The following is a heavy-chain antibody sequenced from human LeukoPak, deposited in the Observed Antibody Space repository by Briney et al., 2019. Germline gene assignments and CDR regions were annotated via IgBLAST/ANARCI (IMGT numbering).Heavy chain of an antibody. CDR2: ISGSGGST. Sequence: SGGSLRLSCAASGFTFSNYAMSWVRQAPGKGLEWVSAISGSGGSTYYADSVKGRFTISRDNSKNTLFLQINSLRVEDTAIYYCAKSTRDGYNLWFDYWGQGTLVTVSS. J-gene: IGHJ4*02. CDR3: AKSTRDGYNLWFDY. CDR1: GFTFSNYA. D-gene: IGHD5-24*01. V-gene: IGHV3-23*01.